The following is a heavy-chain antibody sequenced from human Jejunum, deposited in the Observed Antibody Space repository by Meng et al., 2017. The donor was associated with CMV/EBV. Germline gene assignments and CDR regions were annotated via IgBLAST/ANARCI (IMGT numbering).Heavy chain of an antibody. CDR3: VRRLHDRIWYGSSNCFDY. V-gene: IGHV2-5*02. Sequence: SLSPIVLGVGWIRQSPGKALEWLALLFWDDDVRYSPSLKRRLAVTRDTSKNEVVLTMTNMDPVDTGTYFCVRRLHDRIWYGSSNCFDYWGQGSLVTVSS. CDR2: LFWDDDV. D-gene: IGHD6-13*01. J-gene: IGHJ4*02. CDR1: SLSPIVLG.